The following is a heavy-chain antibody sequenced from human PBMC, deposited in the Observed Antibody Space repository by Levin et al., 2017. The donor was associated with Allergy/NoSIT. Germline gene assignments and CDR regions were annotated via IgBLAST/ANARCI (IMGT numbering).Heavy chain of an antibody. J-gene: IGHJ3*02. CDR1: GFTFGAYP. Sequence: GGSLRLSCTTSGFTFGAYPMGWLRRSPGRGLEWVSYIRTQTYGETTEYAASVRGRFTISRDDFEGVAYLQMNNLKVEDTGTYYCARAVRIVGDAFDMWGQGTVVTVSS. V-gene: IGHV3-49*03. D-gene: IGHD3-10*01. CDR3: ARAVRIVGDAFDM. CDR2: IRTQTYGETT.